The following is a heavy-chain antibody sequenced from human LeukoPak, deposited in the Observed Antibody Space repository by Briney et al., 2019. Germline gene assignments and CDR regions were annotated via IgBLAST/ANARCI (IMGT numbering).Heavy chain of an antibody. CDR1: GFIFSSYE. CDR2: IYSGGST. V-gene: IGHV3-53*01. Sequence: GGSLRLSCAASGFIFSSYEMSWVRQAPGKGLEWVSVIYSGGSTYYADSVKGRFTISRDNSKNTLYLQMNSLRAEDTAVYYCARDLTAPGRYNPWGQGTLVTVSS. D-gene: IGHD2-21*02. CDR3: ARDLTAPGRYNP. J-gene: IGHJ5*02.